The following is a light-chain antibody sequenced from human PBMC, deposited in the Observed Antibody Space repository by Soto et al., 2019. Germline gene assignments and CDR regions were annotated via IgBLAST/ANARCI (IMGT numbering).Light chain of an antibody. V-gene: IGKV3-20*01. CDR1: QSFSSSY. Sequence: EIVLTQSPGTLSLSPGERATVSCRASQSFSSSYLAWYQQKPGQAPRLLIYGASSRATGIPDRFSGSGSGTDFTLAISSLEPEDLAVYYCQHYGSALFTFGPGTKVDVK. CDR3: QHYGSALFT. J-gene: IGKJ3*01. CDR2: GAS.